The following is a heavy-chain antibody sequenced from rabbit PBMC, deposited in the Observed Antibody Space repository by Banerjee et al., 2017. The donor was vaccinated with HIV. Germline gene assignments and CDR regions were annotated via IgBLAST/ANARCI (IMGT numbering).Heavy chain of an antibody. Sequence: QSLEESGGDLVKPGASLTLTCTASGFSFSSNYYMCWVRQAPGKGLEWIACIYAASSGSTYYASWAKGRFTISKTSSTTVTLQMTSLTAADTATYFCARGDDGSFNLWGPGTLVTVS. J-gene: IGHJ4*01. CDR2: IYAASSGST. D-gene: IGHD4-2*01. CDR1: GFSFSSNYY. CDR3: ARGDDGSFNL. V-gene: IGHV1S40*01.